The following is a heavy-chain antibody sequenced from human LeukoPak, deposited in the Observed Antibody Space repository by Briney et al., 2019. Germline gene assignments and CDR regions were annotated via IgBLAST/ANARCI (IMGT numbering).Heavy chain of an antibody. Sequence: PSETLSLTCAVSGGSINSGGYSWSWIRQPPGKGLEWIGYIYHSGSTYYNPSLKSRVTISVDRSKNQFSLKLSSVTAADTAVYYCARIRGDYGTVDYWGQGTLVTVSS. CDR3: ARIRGDYGTVDY. V-gene: IGHV4-30-2*01. J-gene: IGHJ4*02. CDR1: GGSINSGGYS. D-gene: IGHD4-17*01. CDR2: IYHSGST.